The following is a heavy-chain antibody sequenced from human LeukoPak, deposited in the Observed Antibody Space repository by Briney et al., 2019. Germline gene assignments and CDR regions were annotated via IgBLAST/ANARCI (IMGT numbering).Heavy chain of an antibody. CDR2: IYTSGST. CDR1: GGSISSYY. D-gene: IGHD3-10*01. J-gene: IGHJ4*02. Sequence: PSETLCLTCTVSGGSISSYYWSWIRQPAGKGLEWIGRIYTSGSTNYNPSLKSRVTMSVDTSKNQFSLKLSSVTAADTAVYYCARSRYYYGSGSYPFDYWGQGTLVTVSS. V-gene: IGHV4-4*07. CDR3: ARSRYYYGSGSYPFDY.